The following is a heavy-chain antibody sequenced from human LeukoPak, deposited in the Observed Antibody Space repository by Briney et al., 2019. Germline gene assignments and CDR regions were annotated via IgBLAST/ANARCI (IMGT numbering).Heavy chain of an antibody. D-gene: IGHD5-24*01. V-gene: IGHV4-34*01. CDR1: GFTFSSYE. J-gene: IGHJ4*02. CDR2: INHSGST. CDR3: ARTSRDGYDY. Sequence: GSLRLSCAASGFTFSSYEMNWVRQAPGKGLEWIGEINHSGSTNYNPSLKSRVTISVDTSKNQFSLKLSSVTAADTAVYYCARTSRDGYDYWGQGTLVTVSS.